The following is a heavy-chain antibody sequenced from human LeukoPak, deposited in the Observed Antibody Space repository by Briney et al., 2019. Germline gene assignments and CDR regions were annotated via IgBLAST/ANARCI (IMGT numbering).Heavy chain of an antibody. J-gene: IGHJ4*02. CDR1: GFTFSTYP. Sequence: PGRSLRLSCSASGFTFSTYPMHWVRQAPGKGLEWVAVISYDGSNKYYADSVKGRFTISRDNSKNTLYLQMNSLRAEDTAVYYCARSIVVVVAAIYYFDYWGQGTLVTVSS. CDR3: ARSIVVVVAAIYYFDY. D-gene: IGHD2-15*01. CDR2: ISYDGSNK. V-gene: IGHV3-30-3*01.